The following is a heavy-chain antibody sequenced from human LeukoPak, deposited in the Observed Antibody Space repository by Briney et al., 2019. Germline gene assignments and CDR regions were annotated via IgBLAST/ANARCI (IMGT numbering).Heavy chain of an antibody. CDR1: GFTFSSYW. D-gene: IGHD4-23*01. J-gene: IGHJ4*02. CDR3: ARGVVTDDY. V-gene: IGHV3-74*01. Sequence: PGGPLRLSCAASGFTFSSYWMHWVRQAPGKGLVWVSRIKSDGSSTSYADSVRGRFTISRDNAKNTVYLQMNSLRAEDTAVYYCARGVVTDDYWGQGTLVTVSS. CDR2: IKSDGSST.